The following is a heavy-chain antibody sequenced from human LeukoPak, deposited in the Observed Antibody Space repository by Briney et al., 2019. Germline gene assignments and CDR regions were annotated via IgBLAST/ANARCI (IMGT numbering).Heavy chain of an antibody. Sequence: PSQTLSLTCTVSGGSISSGGYYWSWIRQLPGKGLEWIGFIYYSGSTYYNPSLKSRVTISVDTSKNQFSLKLSSVTAADTAVYYCARDRPDYGGRYVAFDIWGQGTMVTVSS. CDR2: IYYSGST. J-gene: IGHJ3*02. CDR3: ARDRPDYGGRYVAFDI. D-gene: IGHD4-23*01. V-gene: IGHV4-31*03. CDR1: GGSISSGGYY.